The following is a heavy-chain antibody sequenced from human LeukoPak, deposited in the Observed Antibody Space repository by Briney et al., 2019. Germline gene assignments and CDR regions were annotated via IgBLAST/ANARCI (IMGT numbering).Heavy chain of an antibody. CDR2: ISGSGGST. CDR3: ARAQYGVPPFLPGAYYYYYGMDV. J-gene: IGHJ6*02. CDR1: GLTFSSYA. V-gene: IGHV3-23*01. D-gene: IGHD4-17*01. Sequence: GGSLRLSCAASGLTFSSYAMRWVRQAPGKGLEWVSAISGSGGSTYYADSVKGRFTIPIDNSKNTLYLQMNSLRAEDTAVYYCARAQYGVPPFLPGAYYYYYGMDVWGQGTTVTVSS.